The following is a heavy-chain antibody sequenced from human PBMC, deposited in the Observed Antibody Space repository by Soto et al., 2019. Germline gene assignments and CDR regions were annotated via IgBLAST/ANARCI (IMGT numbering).Heavy chain of an antibody. CDR3: ARGQDGQVMITFGGVIVWGPNWFDP. D-gene: IGHD3-16*02. V-gene: IGHV4-59*01. J-gene: IGHJ5*02. CDR2: IYYSGST. Sequence: SETLSLTCTVSGGSISSYYWSWIRQPPGKGLEWIGYIYYSGSTNYNPSLKSRVTVSVDTSKNQFSLKLSSVTAADTAVYYCARGQDGQVMITFGGVIVWGPNWFDPWGQGTLVTVSS. CDR1: GGSISSYY.